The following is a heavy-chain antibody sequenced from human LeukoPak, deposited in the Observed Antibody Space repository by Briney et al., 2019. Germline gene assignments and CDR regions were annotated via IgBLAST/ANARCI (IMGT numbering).Heavy chain of an antibody. D-gene: IGHD2-15*01. CDR1: GFTFDDYG. CDR2: INWNGGST. Sequence: PGGSLRLSCAASGFTFDDYGISWVRQAPGKGLEWVSGINWNGGSTGYADSVKGRFTISRDNAKNSLYLQMNSLRAEDTALYHCARDGRYCSGGSCYYAFDIWGQGTMVTVSS. V-gene: IGHV3-20*01. CDR3: ARDGRYCSGGSCYYAFDI. J-gene: IGHJ3*02.